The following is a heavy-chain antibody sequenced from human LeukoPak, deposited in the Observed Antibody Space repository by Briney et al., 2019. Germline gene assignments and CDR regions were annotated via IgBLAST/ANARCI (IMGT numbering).Heavy chain of an antibody. Sequence: GGSLRLSCAASGFTFSDYNMRWIRQAPGKGLEWVSSISRSGSTKYYADSVKGRFTISRDNAKNSLFLQMNSLRAEDTAVYYCARDSSDVVVAATNSFDYWGQGTLVTVSS. CDR3: ARDSSDVVVAATNSFDY. V-gene: IGHV3-11*01. D-gene: IGHD2-15*01. J-gene: IGHJ4*02. CDR2: ISRSGSTK. CDR1: GFTFSDYN.